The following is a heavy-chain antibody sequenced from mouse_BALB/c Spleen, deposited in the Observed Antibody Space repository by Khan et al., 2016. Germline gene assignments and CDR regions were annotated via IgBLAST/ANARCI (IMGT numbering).Heavy chain of an antibody. CDR1: GYTFTNYG. CDR3: ARYYYGYAMDY. V-gene: IGHV9-1*02. Sequence: QVQLQQSGPELKKPGETVKISCKASGYTFTNYGMNWVKQAPGKGLKWMGWINTYTGEPTYADDFKGRFAFSLETSASTAYLQINNLKNEDMATYFCARYYYGYAMDYWGQGTSVTVSS. D-gene: IGHD1-1*01. CDR2: INTYTGEP. J-gene: IGHJ4*01.